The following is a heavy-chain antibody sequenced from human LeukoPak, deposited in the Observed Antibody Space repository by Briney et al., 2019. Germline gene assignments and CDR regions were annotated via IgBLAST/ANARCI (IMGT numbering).Heavy chain of an antibody. CDR3: ARLTGYDWESSYDY. J-gene: IGHJ4*02. Sequence: SETLSLTCTVSGGSISSYYWSWIRQPPGKGLEWIGYIYYSGSANYNPSLKSRVTISVDTSKNQFSLKLSSVTAADTAVYYCARLTGYDWESSYDYWGQGTLVTVPS. CDR1: GGSISSYY. D-gene: IGHD5-12*01. V-gene: IGHV4-59*01. CDR2: IYYSGSA.